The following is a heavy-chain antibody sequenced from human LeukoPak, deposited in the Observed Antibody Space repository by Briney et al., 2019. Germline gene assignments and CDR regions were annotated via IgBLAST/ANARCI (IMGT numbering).Heavy chain of an antibody. V-gene: IGHV1-3*01. CDR2: INAGNGNT. Sequence: ASVKVSCKASGYTFTSYAMHWVRQAPGQRLEWMGWINAGNGNTKYSQKFQGRVTITSDTSASTAYMELSSLRSEDTAVYYCARGPDFDWPMRPFDYWGQGTLVTVSS. J-gene: IGHJ4*02. CDR1: GYTFTSYA. CDR3: ARGPDFDWPMRPFDY. D-gene: IGHD3-9*01.